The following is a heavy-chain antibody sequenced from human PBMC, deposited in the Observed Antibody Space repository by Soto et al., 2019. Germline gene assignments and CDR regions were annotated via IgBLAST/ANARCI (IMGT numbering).Heavy chain of an antibody. J-gene: IGHJ4*02. D-gene: IGHD3-10*01. CDR1: GYSFSNYV. CDR3: ARAGDYGSFYFFDY. CDR2: ITPYNGNT. Sequence: GASVNVSCKASGYSFSNYVVTWVRQAPGQGLEWMGWITPYNGNTHYAQKVQGRVTMTTDTSTSTAYMELWSLRSDDTAVYYCARAGDYGSFYFFDYWGQGTLVTVSS. V-gene: IGHV1-18*01.